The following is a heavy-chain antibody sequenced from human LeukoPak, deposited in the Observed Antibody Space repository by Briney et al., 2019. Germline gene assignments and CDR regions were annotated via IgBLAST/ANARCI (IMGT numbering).Heavy chain of an antibody. V-gene: IGHV3-30*18. J-gene: IGHJ4*02. D-gene: IGHD3-9*01. CDR3: AKDPRGTLSGYFDY. Sequence: GRSLRLSCAASGFTFSRHGMHWVRQAPGKGLEWVAVISYNGSNKYYADSVKGRFTISRDNSENTLYLQMNSLRAEDTAVYYCAKDPRGTLSGYFDYWGQGTLVTVSS. CDR2: ISYNGSNK. CDR1: GFTFSRHG.